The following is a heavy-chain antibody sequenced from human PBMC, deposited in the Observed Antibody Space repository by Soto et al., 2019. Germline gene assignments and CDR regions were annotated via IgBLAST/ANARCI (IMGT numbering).Heavy chain of an antibody. J-gene: IGHJ4*02. Sequence: SLRLSCAASGVTFSRYWMSWGRQAPGKGLEWVANIKQDGSEEYYVDSVKGRFTISRDNAKNSLYLQMNSLRAEDTAVYYCARDSVAGTNLFDYWGQGTLVTVSS. D-gene: IGHD6-19*01. CDR3: ARDSVAGTNLFDY. CDR1: GVTFSRYW. CDR2: IKQDGSEE. V-gene: IGHV3-7*01.